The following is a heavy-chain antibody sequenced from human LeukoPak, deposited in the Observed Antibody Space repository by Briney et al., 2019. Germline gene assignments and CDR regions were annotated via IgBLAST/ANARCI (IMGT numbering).Heavy chain of an antibody. Sequence: GGSLRLSCVASGFTFSEYTMTWVRQAPGKGLEWVSVIYSGGSTFYADSVRGRFTISRDSSKNTLYLQMNSLRAEDTAVYYCAKDRGSSLSSWYFDLWGRGTLVTVSS. D-gene: IGHD6-6*01. CDR2: IYSGGST. CDR3: AKDRGSSLSSWYFDL. V-gene: IGHV3-66*01. CDR1: GFTFSEYT. J-gene: IGHJ2*01.